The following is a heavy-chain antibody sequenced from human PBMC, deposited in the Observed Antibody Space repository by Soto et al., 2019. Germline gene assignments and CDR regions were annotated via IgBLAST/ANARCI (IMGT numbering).Heavy chain of an antibody. V-gene: IGHV1-18*01. D-gene: IGHD2-2*02. Sequence: ASVKVSCKASGYTFTSYGISWVRQAPGQGLEWMGWISAYNGNTNYAQKLQGRVTMTTDTSTSTAYMELRSLRSDDTAVYYCARVYCSSTSCYTACDYWGQGTLVTVSS. CDR3: ARVYCSSTSCYTACDY. CDR1: GYTFTSYG. CDR2: ISAYNGNT. J-gene: IGHJ4*02.